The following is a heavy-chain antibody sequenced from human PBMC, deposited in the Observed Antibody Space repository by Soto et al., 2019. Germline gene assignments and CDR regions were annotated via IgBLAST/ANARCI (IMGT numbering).Heavy chain of an antibody. CDR3: AKIKRPTREMGTSHFDY. D-gene: IGHD1-1*01. V-gene: IGHV3-23*01. CDR1: GFTFYKYA. Sequence: EVHLLESGGGLVQPGGSLRLSCAASGFTFYKYAMSWVRQVQGKGLEWVATITGSSGTTHYSDSVRGRFIISRDNSNDTLSLEMSDVRPGDTATYYCAKIKRPTREMGTSHFDYWGQGALVTVSS. J-gene: IGHJ4*02. CDR2: ITGSSGTT.